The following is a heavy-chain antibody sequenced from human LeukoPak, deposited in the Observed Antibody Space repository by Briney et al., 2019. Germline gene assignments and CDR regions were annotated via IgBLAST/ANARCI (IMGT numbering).Heavy chain of an antibody. Sequence: ASVKVSCKASGYTFTSYGISWVRQAPGQGLEWMGWISAYNGNTNYAQKLQGRVTMTTDTSTSTAYMELRSLRSDATAVYYCARVGCCTNGVCYTNYYYYGMDVWGQGTTVTVSS. V-gene: IGHV1-18*01. D-gene: IGHD2-8*01. CDR1: GYTFTSYG. CDR2: ISAYNGNT. CDR3: ARVGCCTNGVCYTNYYYYGMDV. J-gene: IGHJ6*02.